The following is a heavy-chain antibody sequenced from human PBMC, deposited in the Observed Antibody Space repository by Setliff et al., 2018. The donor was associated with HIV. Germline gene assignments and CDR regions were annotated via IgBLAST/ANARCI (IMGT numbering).Heavy chain of an antibody. J-gene: IGHJ3*01. CDR2: IKQDGSER. Sequence: PGGSLRLSCAASGFTFSNAWRSWVRQAPGKGLEWVANIKQDGSERYYVDSGKGRFTISRDNAKNSLYLQMNSLRAEDTAVYYCAGPWAFDFWGQGTMVTVSS. CDR1: GFTFSNAW. V-gene: IGHV3-7*01. CDR3: AGPWAFDF.